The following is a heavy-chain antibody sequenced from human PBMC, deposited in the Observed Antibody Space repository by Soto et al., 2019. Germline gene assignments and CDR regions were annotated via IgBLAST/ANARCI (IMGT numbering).Heavy chain of an antibody. V-gene: IGHV3-48*02. Sequence: GGSLRLSCAASGFTFSSYSMNWVRQAPGKGLEWVSYISSSSSTIYYADSVKGRFTISRDNAKNSLYLQMNSLRDEDTAVYYCAREKLNYYDSSGYFGYWGPGTLATISS. D-gene: IGHD3-22*01. CDR1: GFTFSSYS. J-gene: IGHJ4*02. CDR3: AREKLNYYDSSGYFGY. CDR2: ISSSSSTI.